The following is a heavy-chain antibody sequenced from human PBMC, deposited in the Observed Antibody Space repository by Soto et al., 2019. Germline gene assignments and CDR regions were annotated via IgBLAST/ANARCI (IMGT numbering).Heavy chain of an antibody. CDR2: ISARRGHT. CDR3: ARDGDRWDQWFCDN. V-gene: IGHV1-18*01. J-gene: IGHJ4*02. Sequence: QVQLVQSAPELTKPGASVKVSCRVSGHISGHYGISWVRLRAGQGLEGMGWISARRGHTNYAHKFRGRVTMTTDPSAATVSMELTNLLSAATAVYFCARDGDRWDQWFCDNWGQGTLVTVSS. CDR1: GHISGHYG. D-gene: IGHD3-22*01.